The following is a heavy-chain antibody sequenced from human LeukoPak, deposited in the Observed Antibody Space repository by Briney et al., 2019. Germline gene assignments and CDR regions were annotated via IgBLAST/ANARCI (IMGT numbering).Heavy chain of an antibody. J-gene: IGHJ6*02. D-gene: IGHD2-15*01. Sequence: GRSLRLSCAASGFTFSSFGIHWVRQAPGKGLEWVAIVWYDGSNKYYADSVKGRFTISRDNSKNTLYLQMNSLRAEDTAVYYCARDVVAATQTLSYGMDVWGQGTTVTVSS. CDR3: ARDVVAATQTLSYGMDV. CDR2: VWYDGSNK. V-gene: IGHV3-33*01. CDR1: GFTFSSFG.